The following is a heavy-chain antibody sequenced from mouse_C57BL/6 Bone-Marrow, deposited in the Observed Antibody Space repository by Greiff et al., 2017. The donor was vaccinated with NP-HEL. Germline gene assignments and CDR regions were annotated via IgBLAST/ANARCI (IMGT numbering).Heavy chain of an antibody. Sequence: EVQLVESGGDLVKPGGSLKLSCAASGFTFSSYGMSWVRQTPDQRLEWVATISSGGSYTYYPDSLKERFTISRDNAKNTLYLQLSSLKSEDTAMYYCARHGGSSFDDWGQGTTVTVSS. CDR2: ISSGGSYT. CDR1: GFTFSSYG. J-gene: IGHJ2*01. CDR3: ARHGGSSFDD. D-gene: IGHD1-1*01. V-gene: IGHV5-6*01.